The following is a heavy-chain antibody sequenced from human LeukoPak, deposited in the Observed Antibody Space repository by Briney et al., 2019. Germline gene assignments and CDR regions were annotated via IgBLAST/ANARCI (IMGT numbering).Heavy chain of an antibody. CDR3: ARGRVRTFGEVIVSRYYYMDV. CDR2: IKQDGSET. V-gene: IGHV3-7*04. CDR1: GFTFSGHW. J-gene: IGHJ6*03. Sequence: TGGSLRLSCAGSGFTFSGHWMTWVRQAPGRGLEWVANIKQDGSETNYVGSVKGRFTISRDNAKNSLYLQMNSLRAEDTAVYYCARGRVRTFGEVIVSRYYYMDVWGKGTTVTVSS. D-gene: IGHD3-16*02.